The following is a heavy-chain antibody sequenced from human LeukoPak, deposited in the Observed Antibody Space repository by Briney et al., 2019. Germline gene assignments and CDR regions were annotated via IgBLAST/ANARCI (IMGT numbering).Heavy chain of an antibody. CDR2: ISSSGSTI. Sequence: AGGSLRLSCAASGFTFSSYEMNWVRQAPGKGLEWVSYISSSGSTIYYADSVKGRFTISRDNAKNSLYLQMNSLRAEDTAVYYCARTHIAAADMKFDPWGQGTLVTVSS. CDR3: ARTHIAAADMKFDP. CDR1: GFTFSSYE. J-gene: IGHJ5*02. V-gene: IGHV3-48*03. D-gene: IGHD6-13*01.